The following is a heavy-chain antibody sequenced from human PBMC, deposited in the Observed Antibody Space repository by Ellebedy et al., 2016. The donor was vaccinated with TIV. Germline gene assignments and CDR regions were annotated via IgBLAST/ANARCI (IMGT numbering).Heavy chain of an antibody. V-gene: IGHV3-15*07. CDR3: ARGGSGSVV. D-gene: IGHD1-26*01. Sequence: PGGSLRLSCAASGFTFSNAWMNRVRQVPGKGLEWVGRIRSEPDGGTTAYAAPVKGRFTISRDDSKNTLYLQMNSLKTEDTAVYYCARGGSGSVVWGQGTMVTVSS. CDR1: GFTFSNAW. J-gene: IGHJ3*01. CDR2: IRSEPDGGTT.